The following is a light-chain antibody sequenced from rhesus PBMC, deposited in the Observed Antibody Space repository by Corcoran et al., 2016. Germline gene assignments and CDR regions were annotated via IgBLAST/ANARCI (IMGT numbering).Light chain of an antibody. J-gene: IGKJ1*01. Sequence: QVILTQSPATLSLSPGERATLSCRASQSVSSYLAWYQQKPGQAPRLLIYGASRRANGIPDRFSGIGSGTELTLTISSLEPEDLVVYYCQKYSSSPTFGQGTKGEIK. CDR2: GAS. CDR3: QKYSSSPT. CDR1: QSVSSY. V-gene: IGKV3-53*01.